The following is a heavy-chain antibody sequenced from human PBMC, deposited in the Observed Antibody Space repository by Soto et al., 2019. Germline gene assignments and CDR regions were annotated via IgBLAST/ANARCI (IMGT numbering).Heavy chain of an antibody. CDR3: ASTYSTSWYWFDP. Sequence: QVTVKESGPVLVKPTETLTLTCTVSGFSLSNAGLGVSWIRQPPGKALEWLAHIFSNDEKSYSTSLKSRLTISKDTSKRQVVLIMTNMDPVDTATYYWASTYSTSWYWFDPWGQGTLVTVSS. V-gene: IGHV2-26*04. CDR2: IFSNDEK. CDR1: GFSLSNAGLG. D-gene: IGHD6-13*01. J-gene: IGHJ5*02.